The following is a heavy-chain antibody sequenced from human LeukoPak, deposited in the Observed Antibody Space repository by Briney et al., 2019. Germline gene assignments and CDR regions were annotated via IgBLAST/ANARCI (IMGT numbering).Heavy chain of an antibody. CDR1: GFTFSSYW. J-gene: IGHJ6*03. CDR3: ARDRITIFGVVSEHYMDV. V-gene: IGHV3-74*01. Sequence: GGSLRLSCAASGFTFSSYWMHWVRHAPAKGLVWVSRVNSDGSSTSYANSVKGRFTISRDNAKNKLYLQMNCLRAEDTAVYYCARDRITIFGVVSEHYMDVWGKGTTVTVSS. D-gene: IGHD3-3*01. CDR2: VNSDGSST.